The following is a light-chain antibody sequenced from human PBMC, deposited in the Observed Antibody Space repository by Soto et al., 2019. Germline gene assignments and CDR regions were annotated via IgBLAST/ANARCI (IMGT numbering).Light chain of an antibody. J-gene: IGLJ1*01. Sequence: QWSLSQPASVSGSPGQSITISCTGTSSDVGGYNYVSWYQQHPGKAPKLMIYEVSNRPSGVPNRFSGSTSGNTASLTISGLQAEDEADYYCSSYTSSSTRVFGTGTKLTVL. V-gene: IGLV2-14*01. CDR1: SSDVGGYNY. CDR3: SSYTSSSTRV. CDR2: EVS.